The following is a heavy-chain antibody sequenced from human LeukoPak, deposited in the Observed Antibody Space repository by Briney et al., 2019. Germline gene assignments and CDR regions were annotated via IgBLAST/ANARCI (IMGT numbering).Heavy chain of an antibody. CDR1: GYTFTSYY. CDR3: ARSLWEQQTFGY. J-gene: IGHJ4*02. Sequence: ASVTVSCKASGYTFTSYYMHWVRQAPGQGLEWMGIINPSGGSTSYAQKFQGRVTMTRDTSTSTVYMELSSLRSEDTAVYYCARSLWEQQTFGYWGQGTLVTVSS. V-gene: IGHV1-46*01. D-gene: IGHD1-26*01. CDR2: INPSGGST.